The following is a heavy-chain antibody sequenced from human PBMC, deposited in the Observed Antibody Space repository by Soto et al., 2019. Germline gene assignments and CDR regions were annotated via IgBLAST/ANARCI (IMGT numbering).Heavy chain of an antibody. J-gene: IGHJ4*02. CDR1: CGSISIGDYY. CDR2: IYYSGST. V-gene: IGHV4-30-4*01. CDR3: ASNYYDSSGYLN. D-gene: IGHD3-22*01. Sequence: LSLTCTVSCGSISIGDYYWSWIRQPPGKGLEWIGYIYYSGSTYYNPSLKSRVTISVDTSKNQFSLKLSSVTAADTAVYYCASNYYDSSGYLNWGQGTLVTVSS.